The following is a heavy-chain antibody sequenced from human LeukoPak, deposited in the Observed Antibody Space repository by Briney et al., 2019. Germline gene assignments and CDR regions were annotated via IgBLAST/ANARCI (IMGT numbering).Heavy chain of an antibody. CDR1: GFTFSGYW. CDR3: ARVGGVYYDSSSLGY. Sequence: GGSLRLSCAGSGFTFSGYWMHWVRQAPGKGLEWVAVISYDGSNRYYADSVKGRFTISRDNSKNTLYLQMNSLRAEDTAVYYCARVGGVYYDSSSLGYWGQGTLVTVSS. D-gene: IGHD3-22*01. CDR2: ISYDGSNR. V-gene: IGHV3-30-3*01. J-gene: IGHJ4*02.